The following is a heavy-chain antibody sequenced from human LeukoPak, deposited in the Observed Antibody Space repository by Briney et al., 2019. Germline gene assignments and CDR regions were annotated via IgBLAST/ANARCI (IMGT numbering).Heavy chain of an antibody. CDR3: ATPDSSGYYYLY. CDR2: INHSGST. D-gene: IGHD3-22*01. V-gene: IGHV4-34*01. J-gene: IGHJ4*02. CDR1: GGSFSGYY. Sequence: SETLSLTCAVYGGSFSGYYWSWIRQPPGKGLEWIGKINHSGSTNYNPSLKSRVTISVDTSKNQFSLRLSSVTAADTAVYYCATPDSSGYYYLYWGQGTLVTVSS.